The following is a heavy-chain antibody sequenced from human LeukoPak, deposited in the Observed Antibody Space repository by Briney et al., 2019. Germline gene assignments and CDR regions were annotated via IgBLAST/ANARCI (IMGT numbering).Heavy chain of an antibody. D-gene: IGHD2-2*01. CDR2: IYYSGST. CDR3: ARDRAYCSSTSCLNWFDP. V-gene: IGHV4-59*12. CDR1: GGSISSYY. J-gene: IGHJ5*02. Sequence: PSETLSLTCTVSGGSISSYYWSWIRQPPGKGLEWIGYIYYSGSTNYNPSLKSRVTISVDTSKNQFSLKLSSVTAADTAVYYCARDRAYCSSTSCLNWFDPWGQGTLVTVSS.